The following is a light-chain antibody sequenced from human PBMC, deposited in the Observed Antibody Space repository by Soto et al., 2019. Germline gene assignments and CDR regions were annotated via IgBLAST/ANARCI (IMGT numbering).Light chain of an antibody. V-gene: IGKV1-12*01. CDR2: STS. Sequence: IQMTHSPSSVSASVGDRVTITCRASQDIGTWLAWFQQKPGKAPQLLISSTSSLQSGVPSRFSGSGSGTDFTLTISGLQPEDFATYYCLQDYNYPLTFGQGIKVDIX. CDR3: LQDYNYPLT. J-gene: IGKJ2*01. CDR1: QDIGTW.